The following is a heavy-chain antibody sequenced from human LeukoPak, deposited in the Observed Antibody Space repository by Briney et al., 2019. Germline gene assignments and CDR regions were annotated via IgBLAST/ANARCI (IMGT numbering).Heavy chain of an antibody. Sequence: GGSLRLSCAASGFTFSSYGMHWVRQAPGKGLEWVAVIWYDGSNKYYADSVKGRFTISRDNSKNTLYLQMNSLRAEDTAVYYCARDDSGAQYNFDYWGRGTLVTVSS. CDR3: ARDDSGAQYNFDY. J-gene: IGHJ4*02. D-gene: IGHD3-22*01. V-gene: IGHV3-33*01. CDR2: IWYDGSNK. CDR1: GFTFSSYG.